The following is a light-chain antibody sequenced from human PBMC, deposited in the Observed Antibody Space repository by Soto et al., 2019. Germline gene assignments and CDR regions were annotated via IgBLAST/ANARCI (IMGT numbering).Light chain of an antibody. Sequence: QSVLTQPASVSGSPGQSITISCTGTSYDVGGYNYVSWCQQHPGKAPKLMIYEVSERPSGVSNRFSGSKSGDTASLTISGLQAEDEAYYYCSSYTTSNTFVFGTGTKVTVL. CDR1: SYDVGGYNY. CDR3: SSYTTSNTFV. J-gene: IGLJ1*01. V-gene: IGLV2-14*01. CDR2: EVS.